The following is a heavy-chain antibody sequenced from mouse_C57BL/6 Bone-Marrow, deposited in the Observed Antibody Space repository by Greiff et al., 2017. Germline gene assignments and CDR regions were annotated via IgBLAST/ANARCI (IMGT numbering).Heavy chain of an antibody. CDR1: GYTFTSYW. CDR3: ARADYYGSDAMDY. J-gene: IGHJ4*01. V-gene: IGHV1-9*01. CDR2: ILPGSGST. D-gene: IGHD1-1*01. Sequence: QVQLQQPGAELVKPGASVKVSCKASGYTFTSYWMHWVKQRPGHGLEWIGEILPGSGSTNYNERFKGKATFTADTSSNTAYMQLSSLTTEDSAIYYCARADYYGSDAMDYWGQGTSGTVAS.